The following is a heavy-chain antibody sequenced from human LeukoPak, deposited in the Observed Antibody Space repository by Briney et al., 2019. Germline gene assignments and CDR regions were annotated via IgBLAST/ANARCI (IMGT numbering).Heavy chain of an antibody. V-gene: IGHV3-7*01. CDR3: ATPVGGIWSFDY. Sequence: GGSLRLSCAASGFTFSSYWMSWVRQAPGKGLERVANIKQDGSEEYYVDSVKGRFTISRDNAKNSLYLQMNSLRAEDTAVYYCATPVGGIWSFDYWGQGTLVTVSS. CDR2: IKQDGSEE. D-gene: IGHD6-13*01. J-gene: IGHJ4*02. CDR1: GFTFSSYW.